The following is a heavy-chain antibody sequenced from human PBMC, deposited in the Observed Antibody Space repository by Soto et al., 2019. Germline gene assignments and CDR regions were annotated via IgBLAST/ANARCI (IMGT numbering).Heavy chain of an antibody. CDR1: GYTLTELS. Sequence: ASVKVSCKVSGYTLTELSMHWVRQAPGKGLEWMGGFDPDDGETKYSQKFQGRVTITRDTSASTAYMELSSLRSEDTAVYYCARELRIAAAGHFDYWGQGTLVTVSS. J-gene: IGHJ4*02. V-gene: IGHV1-24*01. CDR2: FDPDDGET. CDR3: ARELRIAAAGHFDY. D-gene: IGHD6-13*01.